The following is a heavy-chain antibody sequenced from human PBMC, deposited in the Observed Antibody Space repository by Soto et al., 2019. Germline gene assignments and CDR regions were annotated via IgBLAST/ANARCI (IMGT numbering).Heavy chain of an antibody. Sequence: QVQLVESGGDLVKPGGSLRLSCAASGFTFSAYYMTWIRQAPGKGLEWLSYISSRSNYTDYADSVKGRFTTSRDNAKNALLLQMNSLRADDTAVYYCARVLSGTRSLDYWGQGTLVTVSS. CDR1: GFTFSAYY. J-gene: IGHJ4*02. CDR3: ARVLSGTRSLDY. CDR2: ISSRSNYT. D-gene: IGHD5-12*01. V-gene: IGHV3-11*05.